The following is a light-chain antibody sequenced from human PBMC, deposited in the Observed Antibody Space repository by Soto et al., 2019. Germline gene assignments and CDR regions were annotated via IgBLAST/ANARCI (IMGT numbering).Light chain of an antibody. Sequence: EIVLTQSPGTLSLSPGERATLSCRASQTISNTFLAWYQQRPGQAPRLLIYGASGRAAGIPDRFCGSGSGTDFTLSISRLEPEDFAVYYCQQYGVSPTFGGGTKVEIK. J-gene: IGKJ4*01. CDR2: GAS. CDR3: QQYGVSPT. V-gene: IGKV3-20*01. CDR1: QTISNTF.